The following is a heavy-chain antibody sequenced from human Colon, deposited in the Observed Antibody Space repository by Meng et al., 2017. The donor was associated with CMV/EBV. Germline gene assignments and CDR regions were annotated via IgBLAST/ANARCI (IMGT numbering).Heavy chain of an antibody. V-gene: IGHV1-46*01. CDR1: GCTFTSYY. J-gene: IGHJ4*02. CDR2: INPSGGST. D-gene: IGHD3-10*01. CDR3: ARDNPQPRWGWSGSPAEY. Sequence: ASVKVSCKASGCTFTSYYIHWVRQAPGQGLEWMGMINPSGGSTSYSHKFQDRITMTRDTSTSTVYMNLGGLRSDDTAVYYCARDNPQPRWGWSGSPAEYWGGGSLVTV.